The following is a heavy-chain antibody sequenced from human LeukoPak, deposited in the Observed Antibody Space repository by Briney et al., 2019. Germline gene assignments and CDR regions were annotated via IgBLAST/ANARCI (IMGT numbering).Heavy chain of an antibody. Sequence: PGGSQRLSCAASGFIFSSYSMMWVRQAPGMGLEWVSSISSTSTYIYYADSVKGRFTISRDNSKNTLYLQMNSLRAEDTAVYYCAKDWLRSGSYLEFFFDYWGQGTLVTVSS. CDR2: ISSTSTYI. CDR3: AKDWLRSGSYLEFFFDY. CDR1: GFIFSSYS. V-gene: IGHV3-21*04. D-gene: IGHD1-26*01. J-gene: IGHJ4*02.